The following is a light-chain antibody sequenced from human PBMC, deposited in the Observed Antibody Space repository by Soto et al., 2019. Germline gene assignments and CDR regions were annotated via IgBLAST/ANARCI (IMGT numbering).Light chain of an antibody. CDR2: DAS. Sequence: EIVLTQSPATLSLSPVERATLSCRASQYITIYLAWHQQKPGQAPRLLIYDASNRATGIPARFSGSGSGTDFTLTISSLEPEDFAVYYCQKYGTSPQITFGQGTRLEIK. CDR1: QYITIY. V-gene: IGKV3-11*01. J-gene: IGKJ5*01. CDR3: QKYGTSPQIT.